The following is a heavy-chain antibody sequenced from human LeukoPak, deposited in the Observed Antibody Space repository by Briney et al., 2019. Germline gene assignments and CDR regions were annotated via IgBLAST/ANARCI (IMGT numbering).Heavy chain of an antibody. CDR2: ISAYSGNT. J-gene: IGHJ4*02. Sequence: ASVKVSCKASGYTFTSYGISWVRQAPGQGLEWMGWISAYSGNTNYAQKLQGRVTMTTDTSTSTAYMELRSLRSDDTAVYYCARARYDILTGYYIDYWGQGTLVTVSS. V-gene: IGHV1-18*01. CDR3: ARARYDILTGYYIDY. D-gene: IGHD3-9*01. CDR1: GYTFTSYG.